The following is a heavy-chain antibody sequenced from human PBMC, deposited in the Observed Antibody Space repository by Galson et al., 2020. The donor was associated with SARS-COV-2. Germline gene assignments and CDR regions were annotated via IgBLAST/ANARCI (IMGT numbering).Heavy chain of an antibody. V-gene: IGHV4-39*01. CDR2: IYYSGST. J-gene: IGHJ6*02. CDR3: ARHLVRYFDWLLSSPFMYGMDV. D-gene: IGHD3-9*01. Sequence: SETLSLTCTVSGGSISSSSYYWGWIRQPPGKGLEWIGSIYYSGSTYYNPSLKSRVTISVDTSKNQFSLKLSSVTAADTAVYYCARHLVRYFDWLLSSPFMYGMDVWGQGTTVTLSS. CDR1: GGSISSSSYY.